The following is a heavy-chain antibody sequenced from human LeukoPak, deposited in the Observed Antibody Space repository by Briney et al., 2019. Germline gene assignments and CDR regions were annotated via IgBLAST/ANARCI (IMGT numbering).Heavy chain of an antibody. CDR3: ARVYGSSNYYYDRYYYYMDV. Sequence: GGSLRLSCATSGFYFESYAMSWVRQAPGKGLEWVSGVSGSGASTYYADSVKGRFTISRDSYKNTLYLQLNSLRVEDTAVYYCARVYGSSNYYYDRYYYYMDVWGRGTTVTVSS. D-gene: IGHD3-22*01. CDR2: VSGSGAST. J-gene: IGHJ6*03. V-gene: IGHV3-23*01. CDR1: GFYFESYA.